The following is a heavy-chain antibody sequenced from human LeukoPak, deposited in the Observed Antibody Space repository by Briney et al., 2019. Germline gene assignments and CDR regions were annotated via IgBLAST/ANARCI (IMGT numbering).Heavy chain of an antibody. V-gene: IGHV1-2*06. CDR3: ARVRNAVAFDN. D-gene: IGHD6-19*01. Sequence: ASVKVFCKTSGYTFTGYYMHWVRQAPGQGLEWMGRINPDSGGTDYAQKFQGRVTMTRDTSISTAYMELSRLRSDDTAVYYCARVRNAVAFDNWGQGTLVTVSS. CDR2: INPDSGGT. J-gene: IGHJ4*02. CDR1: GYTFTGYY.